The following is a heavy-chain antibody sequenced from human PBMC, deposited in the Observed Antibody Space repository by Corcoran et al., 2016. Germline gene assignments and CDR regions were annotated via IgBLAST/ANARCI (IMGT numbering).Heavy chain of an antibody. J-gene: IGHJ5*02. Sequence: QVQLVESGGGVVQPGRSLRLSCAASGFTFSSYGMHWVRQAPGKGLEWVAVISSDGSNKYYADSVKGRFTISRDNSKNKLYLQMNSLRAEDTAVYYCAKGEVLRFLEITNWFDPWGQGTLVTVSS. CDR1: GFTFSSYG. CDR3: AKGEVLRFLEITNWFDP. D-gene: IGHD3-3*01. CDR2: ISSDGSNK. V-gene: IGHV3-30*18.